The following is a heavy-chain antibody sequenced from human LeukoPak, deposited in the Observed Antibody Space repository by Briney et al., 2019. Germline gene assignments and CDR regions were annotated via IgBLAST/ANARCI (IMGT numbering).Heavy chain of an antibody. CDR2: IYYSGST. CDR1: GGSISSYY. J-gene: IGHJ4*02. V-gene: IGHV4-59*08. Sequence: SETLSLTCTVSGGSISSYYWSWIRQPPGKGLEWIGYIYYSGSTNYNPSLKSRVTISVDTSKNQFSLKLSSVTAADTAVYYCARAGYSSSWYHVRNISFDYWGQGTLVTVSS. D-gene: IGHD6-13*01. CDR3: ARAGYSSSWYHVRNISFDY.